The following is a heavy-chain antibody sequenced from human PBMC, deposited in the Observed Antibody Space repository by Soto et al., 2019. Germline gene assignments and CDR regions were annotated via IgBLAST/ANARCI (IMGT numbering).Heavy chain of an antibody. J-gene: IGHJ5*02. D-gene: IGHD6-25*01. CDR3: AKEVLAAGQGWFDP. V-gene: IGHV3-30*18. Sequence: GGSLRLSCEASGFTFSTYGMHWVRQAPGKGLEWVAIISYDENTKYYADSLKGRFTISRDNSKNTLYLDINNVTPEDTAVYYCAKEVLAAGQGWFDPWGQGILVTVSS. CDR2: ISYDENTK. CDR1: GFTFSTYG.